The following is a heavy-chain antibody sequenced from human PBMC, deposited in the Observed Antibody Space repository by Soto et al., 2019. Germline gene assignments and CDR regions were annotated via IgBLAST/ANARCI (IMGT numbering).Heavy chain of an antibody. CDR2: IWYDGSNK. Sequence: QVQLVESGGGVVQPGRSLRLSCAASGFTFSSYGMHWVRQAPGKGLEWVAVIWYDGSNKYYADSVKGRFTISRDNSKNTLYLQINSLRAEDTAVYYCARDQAMTPYYYYYGMDVWGQGTTVTVSS. CDR3: ARDQAMTPYYYYYGMDV. CDR1: GFTFSSYG. J-gene: IGHJ6*02. V-gene: IGHV3-33*01. D-gene: IGHD2-2*01.